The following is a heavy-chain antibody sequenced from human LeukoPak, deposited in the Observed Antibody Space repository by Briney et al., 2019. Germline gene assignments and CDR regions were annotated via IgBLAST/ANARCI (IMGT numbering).Heavy chain of an antibody. J-gene: IGHJ5*02. V-gene: IGHV3-48*04. CDR2: ISSSSSTI. CDR1: GFTFSSYS. CDR3: ARGDYGDYAGPNWFDP. Sequence: PGGSLRLSCAASGFTFSSYSMNWVRQAPGKGLEWVSYISSSSSTIYYADSVKGRFTISRDNAKNSLYLQMNSLRAEDTAVYYCARGDYGDYAGPNWFDPWGQGTLVTVSS. D-gene: IGHD4-17*01.